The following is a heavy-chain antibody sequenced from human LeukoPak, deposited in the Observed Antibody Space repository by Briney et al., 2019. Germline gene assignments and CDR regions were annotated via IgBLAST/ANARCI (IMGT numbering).Heavy chain of an antibody. J-gene: IGHJ4*02. D-gene: IGHD3-22*01. V-gene: IGHV3-33*03. Sequence: GGSLRLSCAASGFTFSSYGMHWVRQAPGKGLEWVAVIWYDGSNKYYADSVKGRFTISRDNAKNSLYLQMNSLRAEDTAVYYCASPGAYYDSSGYSFDYWGQGTLVTVSS. CDR3: ASPGAYYDSSGYSFDY. CDR2: IWYDGSNK. CDR1: GFTFSSYG.